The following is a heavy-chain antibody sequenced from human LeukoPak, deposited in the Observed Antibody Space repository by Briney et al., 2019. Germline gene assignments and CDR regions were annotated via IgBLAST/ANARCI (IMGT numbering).Heavy chain of an antibody. V-gene: IGHV4-61*02. D-gene: IGHD3-3*01. CDR3: ARVRFLEWHHDAFDI. Sequence: PSQTLSLTCAVSGGSISSGSYYWSWIRQPAGKGLEWIGRIYTSGSTNYNPSLKSRVTISVDTSKNQFSLKLSSVTAADTAVYYCARVRFLEWHHDAFDIWGQGTMVTVSS. CDR2: IYTSGST. J-gene: IGHJ3*02. CDR1: GGSISSGSYY.